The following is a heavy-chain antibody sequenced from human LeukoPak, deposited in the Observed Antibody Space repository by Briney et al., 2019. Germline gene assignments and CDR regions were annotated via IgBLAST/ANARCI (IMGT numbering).Heavy chain of an antibody. V-gene: IGHV1-69*06. CDR1: GGTFSSYA. CDR2: IIPIFGTA. D-gene: IGHD5-12*01. J-gene: IGHJ4*02. CDR3: ATGPPDSGYGSFDY. Sequence: SVKVSCKASGGTFSSYAISWVRQAPGQGLEWMGGIIPIFGTANYAQRFQGRVTMTEDTSTDTAYMELSSLRSEDTAVYYCATGPPDSGYGSFDYWGQGTLVTVSS.